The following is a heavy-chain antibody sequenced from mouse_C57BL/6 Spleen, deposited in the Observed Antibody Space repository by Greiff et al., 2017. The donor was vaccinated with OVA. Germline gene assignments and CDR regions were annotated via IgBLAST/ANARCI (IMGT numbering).Heavy chain of an antibody. Sequence: VQLQQSGPELVKPGASVKIPCKASGYTFTDYNMDWVKQSHGKSLEWIGDINPNNGGTIYNQKFKGKATLTVDKSSSTAYMELRSLTSEDTAVYYCERIGYFHWYFDVWGTGTTVTVSS. V-gene: IGHV1-18*01. CDR1: GYTFTDYN. J-gene: IGHJ1*03. CDR2: INPNNGGT. D-gene: IGHD2-3*01. CDR3: ERIGYFHWYFDV.